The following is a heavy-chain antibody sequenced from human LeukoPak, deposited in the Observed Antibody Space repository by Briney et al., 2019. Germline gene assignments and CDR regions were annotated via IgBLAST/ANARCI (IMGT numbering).Heavy chain of an antibody. CDR1: GYSISSGNY. CDR3: ARVRSSWYQFDY. V-gene: IGHV4-38-2*01. J-gene: IGHJ4*02. D-gene: IGHD6-13*01. Sequence: SETLSLTCAVSGYSISSGNYWGWIRQPPGKVLEWIGSIYHSGSTYYSPSLKSRVTISVDTSKNQFFLKLSSVTAADTAVYYCARVRSSWYQFDYWGQGTLVTVSS. CDR2: IYHSGST.